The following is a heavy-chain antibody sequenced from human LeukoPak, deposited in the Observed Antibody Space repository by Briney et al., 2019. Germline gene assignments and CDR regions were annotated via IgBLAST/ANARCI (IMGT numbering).Heavy chain of an antibody. CDR3: ARQLLPIYGDYEDY. V-gene: IGHV4-59*08. CDR1: GGSISSYY. D-gene: IGHD4-17*01. CDR2: IYYSGNT. J-gene: IGHJ4*02. Sequence: PSETLSLTCTVSGGSISSYYWSWIRQPPGKGLEWIGYIYYSGNTNYNPSLKSRVTISVDMSKNQFSLKLSSVTAADTAVYYCARQLLPIYGDYEDYWGQGTLVTVSS.